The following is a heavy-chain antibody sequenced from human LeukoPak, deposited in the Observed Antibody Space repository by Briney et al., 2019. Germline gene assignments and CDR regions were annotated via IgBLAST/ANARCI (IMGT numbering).Heavy chain of an antibody. CDR2: ISGSGGVT. V-gene: IGHV3-23*01. Sequence: GGSLRLSCAASGFTFSSYAMTWVRQAPGKGLEWVSSISGSGGVTFYADSVKGRFTLSRDNSRNTLYLQMNTLRAEDTAVYYCAKEAALYSSSQNYYFDYWGQGTLVTVSS. CDR3: AKEAALYSSSQNYYFDY. CDR1: GFTFSSYA. J-gene: IGHJ4*02. D-gene: IGHD6-13*01.